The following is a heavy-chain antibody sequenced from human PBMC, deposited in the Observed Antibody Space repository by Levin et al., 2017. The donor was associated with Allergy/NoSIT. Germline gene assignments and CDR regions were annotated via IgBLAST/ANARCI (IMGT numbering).Heavy chain of an antibody. CDR2: ISSRGDSI. CDR3: ARASTALYSGSYRY. Sequence: GGSLRLSCAASGFTFSDYYMSWIRQAPGKGLEWVSYISSRGDSIYYADSVKGRFTISRDSAKNSLYLQMNTLRAEDTAVYYCARASTALYSGSYRYWGQGTLVTVSS. J-gene: IGHJ4*02. V-gene: IGHV3-11*01. CDR1: GFTFSDYY. D-gene: IGHD1-26*01.